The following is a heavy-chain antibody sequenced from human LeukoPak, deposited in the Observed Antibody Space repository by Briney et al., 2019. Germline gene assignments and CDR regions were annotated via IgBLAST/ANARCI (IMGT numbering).Heavy chain of an antibody. CDR3: ATGGVGATNFDY. Sequence: ASVKVSCKVSGYTLNEISMHWVRQAPGKGLEWMGGFDPEDGETIYAQKFQGRVTMTEDTSTDTAYMELSSLRSEDTAVYYCATGGVGATNFDYWGQGTLVTVSS. J-gene: IGHJ4*02. V-gene: IGHV1-24*01. D-gene: IGHD1-26*01. CDR2: FDPEDGET. CDR1: GYTLNEIS.